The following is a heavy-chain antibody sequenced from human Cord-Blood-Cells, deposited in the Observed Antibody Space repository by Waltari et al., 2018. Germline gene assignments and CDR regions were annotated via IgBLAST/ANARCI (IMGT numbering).Heavy chain of an antibody. CDR3: ARHYYGSGSYYNAFDI. CDR2: IYPVDSDT. J-gene: IGHJ3*02. D-gene: IGHD3-10*01. Sequence: EVQLVQSGAEVKKPGESLKISCKGSGYSFTSYWIGWVRQMPGKGLEWMGIIYPVDSDTRYSPSFQGQVTISADKSISTAYLQWSSLKASDTAMYYCARHYYGSGSYYNAFDIWGQGTMVTVSS. CDR1: GYSFTSYW. V-gene: IGHV5-51*01.